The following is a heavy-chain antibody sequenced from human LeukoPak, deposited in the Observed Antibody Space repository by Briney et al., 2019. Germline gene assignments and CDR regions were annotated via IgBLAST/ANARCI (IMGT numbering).Heavy chain of an antibody. D-gene: IGHD6-13*01. CDR2: ISSSSSYI. Sequence: PGGSLRLSCAASGFTFSSYSMNWVRQAPGKGLEWVSSISSSSSYIYYADSVKGRFTISRDNAKNSLYLQMNSLRAEDTAVYYCARDLDGRPGAAELMWGQGTLVTVSS. CDR3: ARDLDGRPGAAELM. V-gene: IGHV3-21*01. J-gene: IGHJ4*02. CDR1: GFTFSSYS.